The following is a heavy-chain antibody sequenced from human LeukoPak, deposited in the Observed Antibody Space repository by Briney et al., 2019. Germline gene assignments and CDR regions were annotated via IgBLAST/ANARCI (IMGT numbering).Heavy chain of an antibody. J-gene: IGHJ3*02. V-gene: IGHV1-69*13. CDR2: IIPIFGTA. Sequence: ASVKVSCKASGGTFSSYAISWVRQAPGQGLEWMGGIIPIFGTANYAQKFQGRVTITADESTSTAYMELSSLRSEDTAVYYCAREMGEVTAMTAFDIWGQGTMVTVSS. CDR1: GGTFSSYA. CDR3: AREMGEVTAMTAFDI. D-gene: IGHD2-21*02.